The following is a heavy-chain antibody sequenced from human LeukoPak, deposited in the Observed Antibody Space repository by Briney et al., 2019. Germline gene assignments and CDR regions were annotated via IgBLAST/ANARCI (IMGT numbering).Heavy chain of an antibody. CDR1: GLTFSSYE. D-gene: IGHD6-13*01. V-gene: IGHV3-48*03. CDR2: ISSSGSTI. CDR3: VREAVSSSWNNWYFDL. Sequence: GGSLRLSCAASGLTFSSYEMNWVRQAPGKGLEWVSYISSSGSTIYYADSVKGRFTISRENAKNTLYLQMNSLRAGDTAVYYCVREAVSSSWNNWYFDLWGRGTLVTVSS. J-gene: IGHJ2*01.